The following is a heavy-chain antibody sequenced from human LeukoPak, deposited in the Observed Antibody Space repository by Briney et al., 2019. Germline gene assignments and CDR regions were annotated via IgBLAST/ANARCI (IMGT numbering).Heavy chain of an antibody. V-gene: IGHV6-1*01. Sequence: SQTLSLTCAISGDSVSSNSAAWNWIRQSPSRGLEWLGRTYYRSKWYNDYAVSVKSRIIINPDTSKNQFSLKLSSVTAADTAVYYCARGGGYCSGGSCYSTDPTFDYWGQGTLVTVSS. D-gene: IGHD2-15*01. CDR2: TYYRSKWYN. CDR3: ARGGGYCSGGSCYSTDPTFDY. J-gene: IGHJ4*02. CDR1: GDSVSSNSAA.